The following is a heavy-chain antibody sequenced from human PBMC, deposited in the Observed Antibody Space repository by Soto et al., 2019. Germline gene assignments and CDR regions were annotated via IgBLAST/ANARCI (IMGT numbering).Heavy chain of an antibody. CDR3: ATVPGETDRFGY. J-gene: IGHJ4*02. V-gene: IGHV1-24*01. Sequence: ASVKVSCKVSGYTLTELSMHWVRQAPGKGLEWMGGFDPEDGETIYAQKFQGRVTMTEDTSTDTAYMELSSLRSEDTAVYYCATVPGETDRFGYWGQGILVTVSS. CDR1: GYTLTELS. CDR2: FDPEDGET.